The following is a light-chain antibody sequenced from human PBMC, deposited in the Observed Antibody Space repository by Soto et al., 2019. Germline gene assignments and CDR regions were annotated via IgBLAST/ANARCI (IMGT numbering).Light chain of an antibody. V-gene: IGKV1-5*03. J-gene: IGKJ1*01. CDR2: GPS. CDR3: QHDNSYPWT. Sequence: DIQMTQSPSTLSASVGDRVTITCRASQNIDRWLAWYQQKPGKAPNLLIYGPSRLESGVPSRFSGSGSGTEFTLTISSLRPDDVATYYCQHDNSYPWTFGQGTKVEIK. CDR1: QNIDRW.